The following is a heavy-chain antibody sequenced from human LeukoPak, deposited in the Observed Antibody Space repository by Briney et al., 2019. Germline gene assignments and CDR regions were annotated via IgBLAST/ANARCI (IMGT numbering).Heavy chain of an antibody. CDR1: GFTFRNYW. CDR2: INQDGSQI. CDR3: ARDLVGVLDY. J-gene: IGHJ4*02. V-gene: IGHV3-7*04. Sequence: GGSLRLSCEPSGFTFRNYWMSRVRQAPGKGLEWVANINQDGSQIHYVDSVKGRFTISRGNAKNSLYLQMNSLRGEDTALYYCARDLVGVLDYWGQGTLVTVSS. D-gene: IGHD1-26*01.